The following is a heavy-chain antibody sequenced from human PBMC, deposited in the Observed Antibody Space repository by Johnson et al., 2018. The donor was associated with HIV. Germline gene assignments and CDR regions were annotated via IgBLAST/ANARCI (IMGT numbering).Heavy chain of an antibody. J-gene: IGHJ3*01. CDR1: GFTFSSYA. CDR3: VRGGQWVPTDGFDV. D-gene: IGHD6-19*01. Sequence: VQLVESGGGVVQPGRSLRLSCAASGFTFSSYAMHWVRQAPGKGLEWVAVIWYDGSNKYYADSVKGRFTISRDNSKNTLYMQMNSLRAEDTAVSYCVRGGQWVPTDGFDVWGQGTMVTVSS. CDR2: IWYDGSNK. V-gene: IGHV3-33*08.